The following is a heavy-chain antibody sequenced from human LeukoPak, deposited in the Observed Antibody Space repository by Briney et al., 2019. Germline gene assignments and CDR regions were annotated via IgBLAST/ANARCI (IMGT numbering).Heavy chain of an antibody. CDR2: ISSSSSYI. V-gene: IGHV3-21*01. D-gene: IGHD3-22*01. J-gene: IGHJ4*02. CDR1: GFTFSSYA. Sequence: GGSLRLSCAASGFTFSSYAMSWVRQAPGKGLEWVSSISSSSSYIYYADSVKGRFTISRDNAKNSLYLQMNSLRAEDTAVYYCASYHYYDSSGHYWGQGTLVTVSS. CDR3: ASYHYYDSSGHY.